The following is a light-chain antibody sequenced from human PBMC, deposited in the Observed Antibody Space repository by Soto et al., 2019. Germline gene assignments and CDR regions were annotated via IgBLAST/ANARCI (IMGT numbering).Light chain of an antibody. CDR1: QSISIY. CDR3: QQSYSAPYT. CDR2: AAS. J-gene: IGKJ2*01. Sequence: DIQMTQSPSSLSASVGDRVTITCRASQSISIYLNWYQRKPGKAPNLLIYAASSLQSGVPSRFRGSGSGTDFTLTISSLQPEDFATYYCQQSYSAPYTFGQGTKLEIK. V-gene: IGKV1-39*01.